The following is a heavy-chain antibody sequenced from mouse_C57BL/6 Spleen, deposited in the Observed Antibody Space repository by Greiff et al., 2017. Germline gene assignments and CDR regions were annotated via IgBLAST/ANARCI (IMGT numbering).Heavy chain of an antibody. Sequence: QVQLQQSGAELVRPGASVKLSCKASGYTFTDYYINWVKQRPGQGLEWIARIYPGSGNTYYNEKFKGKATLTAEKSSSTAYMQLSSLTSEDSAVYFCARNDYYGSSYGFDYWGQGTTLTVSS. CDR1: GYTFTDYY. CDR3: ARNDYYGSSYGFDY. CDR2: IYPGSGNT. D-gene: IGHD1-1*01. V-gene: IGHV1-76*01. J-gene: IGHJ2*01.